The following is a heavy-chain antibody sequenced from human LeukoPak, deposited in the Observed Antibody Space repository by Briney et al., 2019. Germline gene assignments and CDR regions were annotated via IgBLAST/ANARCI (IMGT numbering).Heavy chain of an antibody. V-gene: IGHV3-15*01. CDR2: IKSKTDGGTT. CDR1: GFTFSNAW. CDR3: LMTQHYYDSSDN. D-gene: IGHD3-22*01. Sequence: KPGGSLRLSCAASGFTFSNAWMSWVRQAPGKGLEWVGRIKSKTDGGTTDYAAPVKGRFTISRDDSKNTLYLQMNSLKTEDTAVYYCLMTQHYYDSSDNWGQGTLVTVSS. J-gene: IGHJ4*02.